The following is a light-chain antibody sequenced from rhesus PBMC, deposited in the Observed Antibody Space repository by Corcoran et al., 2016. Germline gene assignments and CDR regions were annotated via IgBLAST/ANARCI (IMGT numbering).Light chain of an antibody. J-gene: IGKJ4*01. V-gene: IGKV1-22*01. Sequence: DIQMTQSPSSLSASVGDTVTITCRASQGISSWLAWYQQKPGKAPKLLIYKASSVQSGVPSRFSGSGSGIDFTLTISSLQSEDFAPYYCPPYSSRPLPFGGGTKVQL. CDR2: KAS. CDR3: PPYSSRPLP. CDR1: QGISSW.